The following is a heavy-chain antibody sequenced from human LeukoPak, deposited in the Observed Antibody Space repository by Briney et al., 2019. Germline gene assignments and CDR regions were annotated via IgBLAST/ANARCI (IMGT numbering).Heavy chain of an antibody. Sequence: PGGSLRLSCAASGFTVSSNYMSWVRQAPGKGLEWVSVIYSGGSTYYADSVKGRFTISRDNSKNTLYLQMNSLGAEDTAVYYCAYSSSWRKFDYWGQGTLVTVSS. J-gene: IGHJ4*02. CDR3: AYSSSWRKFDY. V-gene: IGHV3-66*01. D-gene: IGHD6-13*01. CDR1: GFTVSSNY. CDR2: IYSGGST.